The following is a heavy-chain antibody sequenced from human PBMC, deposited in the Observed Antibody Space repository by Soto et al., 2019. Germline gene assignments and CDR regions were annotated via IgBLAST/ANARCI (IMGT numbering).Heavy chain of an antibody. V-gene: IGHV3-15*07. J-gene: IGHJ4*02. D-gene: IGHD3-16*01. CDR3: AADLPDWGAYAFDY. Sequence: EVQLVESGGGLVEPGGALRLSCAASGFSFTYAWLNWVRRAPGQGLESVGRIKSMPDGGTTDYAAPVKGRFTISRDDLGNTVYLQMNCLKTEDTAVYHCAADLPDWGAYAFDYWGQGTLVTLSP. CDR1: GFSFTYAW. CDR2: IKSMPDGGTT.